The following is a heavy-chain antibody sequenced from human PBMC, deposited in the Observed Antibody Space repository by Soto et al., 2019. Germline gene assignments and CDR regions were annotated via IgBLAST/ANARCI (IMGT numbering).Heavy chain of an antibody. J-gene: IGHJ4*02. D-gene: IGHD1-26*01. CDR1: GFTCSSYA. V-gene: IGHV3-23*01. CDR3: ARRGSGSDYDY. Sequence: EVQLLESGGGLVQPGGSLRLSCAASGFTCSSYAMRWVRQAPVKGLEWVSAISGSGGSTYYADSVEGRFTISRDNSKNTLYMQMNSLRAEDTAVYYCARRGSGSDYDYWGQGTLVTVSS. CDR2: ISGSGGST.